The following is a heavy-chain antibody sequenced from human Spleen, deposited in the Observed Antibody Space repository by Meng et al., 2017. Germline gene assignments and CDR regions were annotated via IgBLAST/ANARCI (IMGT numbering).Heavy chain of an antibody. V-gene: IGHV4-34*01. CDR3: ARGPTTMAHDFDY. Sequence: QVTLQQWGAGLLTPSETLSLTCVVSGWSFSDYYWSWIRQPPGKGLEWIGEINHSGSTNYNPSLESRATISVDTSQNNLSLKLSSVTAADSAVYYCARGPTTMAHDFDYWGQGTLVTVSS. D-gene: IGHD4-11*01. J-gene: IGHJ4*02. CDR1: GWSFSDYY. CDR2: INHSGST.